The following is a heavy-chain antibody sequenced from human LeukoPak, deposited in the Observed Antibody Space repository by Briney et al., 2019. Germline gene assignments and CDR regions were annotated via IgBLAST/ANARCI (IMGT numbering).Heavy chain of an antibody. CDR3: ARTTEGGYTYGYFYYYYMDV. J-gene: IGHJ6*03. CDR1: GGSISSSSYY. D-gene: IGHD5-18*01. Sequence: NPSETLSLTCTVSGGSISSSSYYWGWIRQPPGKGLEWIGSIYYSGSTYYNPSLKSRVTISVDTSKNQFSLKLRSVTAADTAVYYCARTTEGGYTYGYFYYYYMDVWGKGTTVTISS. CDR2: IYYSGST. V-gene: IGHV4-39*07.